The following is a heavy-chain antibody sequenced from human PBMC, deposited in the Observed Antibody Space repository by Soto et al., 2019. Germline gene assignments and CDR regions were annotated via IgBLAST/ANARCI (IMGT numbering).Heavy chain of an antibody. CDR2: IYYSGST. CDR1: GGSISSGGYY. J-gene: IGHJ5*02. CDR3: ARVRSPLVYGDYFARFDP. V-gene: IGHV4-31*01. Sequence: QVQLQESGPGLVKPSQTLSLTCTVSGGSISSGGYYWSWIRQHPGKGLEWIGYIYYSGSTFYNQSLKSPVTISVDASKNQFSLKLSSVPAADTAVYYCARVRSPLVYGDYFARFDPWGQGTLVTVSS. D-gene: IGHD4-17*01.